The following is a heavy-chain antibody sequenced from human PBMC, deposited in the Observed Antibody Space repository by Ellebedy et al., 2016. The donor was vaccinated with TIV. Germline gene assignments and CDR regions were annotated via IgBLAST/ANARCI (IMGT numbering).Heavy chain of an antibody. D-gene: IGHD3-16*01. V-gene: IGHV3-7*01. Sequence: GESLKISCAASGFSFTSYCMSWVRQAPGKGPEWVANIREDGVRKGYVDSVEGRFAISRDNARNTVYLQMNSLRVEDTEMYYCARDGDGGYLDKWGQGALVTVSS. J-gene: IGHJ4*02. CDR2: IREDGVRK. CDR1: GFSFTSYC. CDR3: ARDGDGGYLDK.